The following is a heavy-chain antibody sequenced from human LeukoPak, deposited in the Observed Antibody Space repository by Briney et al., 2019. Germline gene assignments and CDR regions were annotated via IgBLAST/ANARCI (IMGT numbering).Heavy chain of an antibody. CDR3: ARVRTPYGSGSYDY. CDR1: GYTFTSYD. CDR2: MNPNSGNT. V-gene: IGHV1-8*01. J-gene: IGHJ4*02. D-gene: IGHD3-10*01. Sequence: GASVKVSCKASGYTFTSYDINWVRQATGQGLEWMGWMNPNSGNTGYAQKFQGRVTMTRNTSISTAYMELSSLRSEDTALYYCARVRTPYGSGSYDYWGQGTLVTVSS.